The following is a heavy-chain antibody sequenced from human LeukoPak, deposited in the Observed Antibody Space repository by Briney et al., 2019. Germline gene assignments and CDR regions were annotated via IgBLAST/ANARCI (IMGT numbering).Heavy chain of an antibody. CDR3: ARIIGGYYRAWYFDL. Sequence: SETLSLTCTVSGGSISSYYWSWIRQPPGKGLEWIGYTYYSGSTNYNPSLKSRVTISVDTSKNQFSLKLSSVTAADTAVYYCARIIGGYYRAWYFDLWGRGTLVTVSS. V-gene: IGHV4-59*01. CDR1: GGSISSYY. J-gene: IGHJ2*01. D-gene: IGHD3-22*01. CDR2: TYYSGST.